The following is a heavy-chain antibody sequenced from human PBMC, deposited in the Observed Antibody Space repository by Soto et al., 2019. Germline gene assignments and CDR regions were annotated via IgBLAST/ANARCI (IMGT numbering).Heavy chain of an antibody. CDR3: AKGDGMDV. Sequence: QVQLVESGGGVVQPGRSLRLSCAASGFTFSSYGMHWVRQAPGKGLEWVAVISYDGSNKYYADSVKGRFTISRDNSKNTLYLQMKSLRAEETAVYYCAKGDGMDVWGQGTTVTVSS. CDR2: ISYDGSNK. J-gene: IGHJ6*02. CDR1: GFTFSSYG. V-gene: IGHV3-30*18.